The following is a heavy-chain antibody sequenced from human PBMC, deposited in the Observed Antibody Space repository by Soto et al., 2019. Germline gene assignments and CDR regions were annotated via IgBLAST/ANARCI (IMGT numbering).Heavy chain of an antibody. CDR1: GYTFTGYY. CDR2: INPNSGGT. J-gene: IGHJ3*02. CDR3: ASSRRGPYDSSGYTHFGAFDI. D-gene: IGHD3-22*01. V-gene: IGHV1-2*02. Sequence: QVQLVQSGAEVKKPGASVKVSCKASGYTFTGYYMHWVRQAPGQGLEWMGWINPNSGGTNYAQKFHGSVTMTSDTSISTAYMELSRLRSDDTAVYYCASSRRGPYDSSGYTHFGAFDIWGQGTMVTVSS.